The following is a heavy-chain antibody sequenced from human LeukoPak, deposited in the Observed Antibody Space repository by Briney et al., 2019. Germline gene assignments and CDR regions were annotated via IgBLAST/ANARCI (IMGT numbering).Heavy chain of an antibody. J-gene: IGHJ6*02. V-gene: IGHV3-11*01. CDR1: GFTVSSNY. D-gene: IGHD4-17*01. CDR3: ARDSDNDYGDYVGHYYYGMDV. Sequence: GGSLRLSCAASGFTVSSNYMSWIRQAPGKGLEWVSYISSSGSTIYYADSVKGRFTISRDNAKNSLYLQMNSLRAEDTAVYYCARDSDNDYGDYVGHYYYGMDVWGQGTTVTVSS. CDR2: ISSSGSTI.